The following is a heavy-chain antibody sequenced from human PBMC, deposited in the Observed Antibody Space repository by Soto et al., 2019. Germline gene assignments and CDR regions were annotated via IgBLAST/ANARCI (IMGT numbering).Heavy chain of an antibody. CDR3: ARLRLGIAGRREAVFAY. D-gene: IGHD6-13*01. V-gene: IGHV4-59*08. CDR2: IYYSGST. Sequence: SETLSLTCTVSGGSISSYYWSWIRQPPGKGLEWIGYIYYSGSTNYNPSLKSRVTISVDTSKNQFSLKLSSVTAADTAVYYCARLRLGIAGRREAVFAYSGQGTSVTVSS. J-gene: IGHJ4*02. CDR1: GGSISSYY.